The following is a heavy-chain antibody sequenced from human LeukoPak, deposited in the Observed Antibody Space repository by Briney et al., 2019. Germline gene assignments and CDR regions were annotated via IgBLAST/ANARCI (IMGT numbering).Heavy chain of an antibody. D-gene: IGHD3-22*01. CDR2: IKEDGIEK. CDR3: ARDTYNYDTSGYGLGY. J-gene: IGHJ4*02. Sequence: GGSLRLSSAVSGFTLKTYLMSWVGQAPGQGLKCVANIKEDGIEKDYVDSVKCRFTISRDNAKNSLYLHVSSLRAEDTAVYYCARDTYNYDTSGYGLGYWGQGTLVTVSS. V-gene: IGHV3-7*01. CDR1: GFTLKTYL.